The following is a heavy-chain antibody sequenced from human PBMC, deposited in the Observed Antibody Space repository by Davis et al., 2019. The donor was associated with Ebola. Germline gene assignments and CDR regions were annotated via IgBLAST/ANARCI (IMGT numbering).Heavy chain of an antibody. CDR3: ARATSGTYLLNY. Sequence: PGGSLRLSCAASGFTLSHQYMDWVRQAPGQGMEWVARIRNKANSYTTEYAASVKDRFIISRDDSKDSLYLQMNSLKTEDTAVYYCARATSGTYLLNYWGQGTLVTVSS. CDR2: IRNKANSYTT. CDR1: GFTLSHQY. D-gene: IGHD1-26*01. V-gene: IGHV3-72*01. J-gene: IGHJ4*02.